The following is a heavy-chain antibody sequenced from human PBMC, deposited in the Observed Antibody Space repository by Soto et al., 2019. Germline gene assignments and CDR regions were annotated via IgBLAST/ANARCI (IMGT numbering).Heavy chain of an antibody. D-gene: IGHD5-18*01. Sequence: PGGSLRLSCAASGFTFISGGMNWVRQAPGKGLEWVSYISSSSSAIYYADSVKGRFTISRDNAKNTLYLQVNSLRAEDTAVYYCARALDTTMASKDNWLDPWGQGTLVTVSS. CDR2: ISSSSSAI. CDR3: ARALDTTMASKDNWLDP. J-gene: IGHJ5*02. CDR1: GFTFISGG. V-gene: IGHV3-48*01.